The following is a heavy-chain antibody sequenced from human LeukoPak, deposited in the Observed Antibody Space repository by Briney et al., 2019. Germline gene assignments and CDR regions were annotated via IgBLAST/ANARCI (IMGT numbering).Heavy chain of an antibody. Sequence: GASVKVSCKASGYTFANFGITWVRQAPGQGLEWMGWISVYNGNTNYAQKIQGTATLTTDTSTNTAYMELRSLRSDDTALYYCARTCSSSSCYMVHWGQGTLVTVSS. V-gene: IGHV1-18*01. CDR2: ISVYNGNT. CDR3: ARTCSSSSCYMVH. CDR1: GYTFANFG. J-gene: IGHJ4*02. D-gene: IGHD2-2*02.